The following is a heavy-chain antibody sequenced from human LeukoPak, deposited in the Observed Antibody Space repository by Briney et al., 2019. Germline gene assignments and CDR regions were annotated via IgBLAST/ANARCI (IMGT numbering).Heavy chain of an antibody. V-gene: IGHV4-34*01. Sequence: SETLSLTCAVYGGSFSGYSWSWIRQPPGKGLEWIGEINHSGSTYYNPSLKSRVTISVDMSKNQFSLKLTSVTAADTAVYYCARAHYRDYGGSDYWGQGTQVTVSS. J-gene: IGHJ4*02. CDR2: INHSGST. CDR3: ARAHYRDYGGSDY. CDR1: GGSFSGYS. D-gene: IGHD4-17*01.